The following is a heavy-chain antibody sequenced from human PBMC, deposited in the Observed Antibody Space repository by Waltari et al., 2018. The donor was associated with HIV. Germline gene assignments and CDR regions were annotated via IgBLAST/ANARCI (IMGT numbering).Heavy chain of an antibody. CDR2: INPNSGGT. J-gene: IGHJ6*02. Sequence: QVQLVQSGAEVKKPGASVKVSSKASGYTSTGHYMHWVRQAPGQGLEWMGRINPNSGGTNYAQQFQGRVTMTRDTSISTAYMELSRLRSDDTAVYYCAREGARMTTMIYYYYGMDVWGQGTTVTVSS. V-gene: IGHV1-2*06. CDR1: GYTSTGHY. CDR3: AREGARMTTMIYYYYGMDV. D-gene: IGHD4-4*01.